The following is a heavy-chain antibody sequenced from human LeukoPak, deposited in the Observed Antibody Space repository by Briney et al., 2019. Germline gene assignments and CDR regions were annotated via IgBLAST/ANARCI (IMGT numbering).Heavy chain of an antibody. J-gene: IGHJ5*02. V-gene: IGHV3-23*01. CDR3: AKLVPS. Sequence: TGGSLRLSCAASGFTLSSSTMSWVRQAPGKGLEWVSSISGSGDSTWYADSMKGRFTISRDNSKNTLSLQMNSLRAEDTAVYYCAKLVPSWGQGTLVTVSS. D-gene: IGHD6-13*01. CDR2: ISGSGDST. CDR1: GFTLSSST.